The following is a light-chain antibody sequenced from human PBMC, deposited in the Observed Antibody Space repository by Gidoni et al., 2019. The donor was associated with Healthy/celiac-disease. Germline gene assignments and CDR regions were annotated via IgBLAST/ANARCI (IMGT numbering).Light chain of an antibody. CDR2: DAS. CDR3: QQFNNYPALT. CDR1: QGISSA. V-gene: IGKV1D-13*01. Sequence: IQVTQSPSSLSASVGDRVTITCRASQGISSALAWYQQKPGKDPKLLIYDASSLESGVTSRFSGSGSGTDFTLTISSLQPEDFATYYCQQFNNYPALTFGGGTKVEIK. J-gene: IGKJ4*01.